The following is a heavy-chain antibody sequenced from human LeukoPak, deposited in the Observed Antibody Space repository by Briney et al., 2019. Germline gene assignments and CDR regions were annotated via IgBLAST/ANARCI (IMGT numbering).Heavy chain of an antibody. Sequence: GGSLRLSCAASGFTFSSYSMNWVRQAPGKGLEWVSSISSSGSYIYYADSVKGRFTISRDNAKNLLYLQMNSLRAEDTAVYYCARGQQLDEGWFDPWGQGTLVTVSS. CDR1: GFTFSSYS. J-gene: IGHJ5*02. D-gene: IGHD6-13*01. CDR2: ISSSGSYI. CDR3: ARGQQLDEGWFDP. V-gene: IGHV3-21*01.